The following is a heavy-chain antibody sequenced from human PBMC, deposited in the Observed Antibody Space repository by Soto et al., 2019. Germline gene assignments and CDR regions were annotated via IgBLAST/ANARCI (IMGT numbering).Heavy chain of an antibody. J-gene: IGHJ4*02. CDR2: IYYSGST. Sequence: SETLSLTCTVSGGSISSGGYYWSWIRQHPGKGLEWIGYIYYSGSTYYNPSLKSRVTISVDTSKNQFSLKLSSVTAADTAVYYCARGSTTDYYGSGSYYSCADYWGQGTLVTVSS. CDR3: ARGSTTDYYGSGSYYSCADY. CDR1: GGSISSGGYY. D-gene: IGHD3-10*01. V-gene: IGHV4-31*03.